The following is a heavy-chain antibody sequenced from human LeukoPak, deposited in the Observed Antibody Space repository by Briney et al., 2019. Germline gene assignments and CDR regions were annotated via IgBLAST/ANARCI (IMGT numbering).Heavy chain of an antibody. Sequence: PSETLSLTCTVSGGSISSSSYYWGWIRQPPGKGLEWIGSIYYSGSTYYNPSLESRVTMSVDTSKNQFSLKLSSVTAADTAVYYYARAVGSGSFQTYYYYMDVWGKGTTVTISS. CDR3: ARAVGSGSFQTYYYYMDV. V-gene: IGHV4-39*07. D-gene: IGHD3-10*01. CDR2: IYYSGST. J-gene: IGHJ6*03. CDR1: GGSISSSSYY.